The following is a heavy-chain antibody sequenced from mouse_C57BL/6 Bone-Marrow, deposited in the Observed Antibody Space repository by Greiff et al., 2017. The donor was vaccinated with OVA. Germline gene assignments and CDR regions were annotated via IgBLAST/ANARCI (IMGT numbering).Heavy chain of an antibody. V-gene: IGHV3-6*01. J-gene: IGHJ1*03. D-gene: IGHD1-1*01. CDR3: ARGHGSPYWYFDV. CDR2: ISYDGSN. CDR1: GYSITSGYY. Sequence: VQLQQSGPGLVKPSQSLSLTCSVTGYSITSGYYWNWIRQFPGNKLEWMGYISYDGSNNYNPSLKNRISITRDTSKNQFFLKLNSVTTEDTATYYCARGHGSPYWYFDVWGTGTTVTVSS.